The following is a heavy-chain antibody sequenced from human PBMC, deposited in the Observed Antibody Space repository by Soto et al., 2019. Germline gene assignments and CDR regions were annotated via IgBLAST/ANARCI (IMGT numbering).Heavy chain of an antibody. CDR3: AKVYV. D-gene: IGHD3-10*02. CDR2: ISPDGSQK. Sequence: EVQLVESGGGLVQPGGSLRLSCAASGLTLSSYWTSWVRQAPGKGLEWVASISPDGSQKYFVDSVKGRFTISRDNAKNSLYLQMNSLRAEDTAVYTCAKVYVWGQGTLVTVSS. V-gene: IGHV3-7*01. CDR1: GLTLSSYW. J-gene: IGHJ4*02.